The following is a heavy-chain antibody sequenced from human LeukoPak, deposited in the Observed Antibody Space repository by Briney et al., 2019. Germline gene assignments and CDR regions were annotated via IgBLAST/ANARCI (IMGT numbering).Heavy chain of an antibody. CDR2: I. CDR3: ARVYTSTWYLGYLHMDV. Sequence: GGSLRLSCAASRFTFSNFAMSWGRQAPGKGLGWVSAIKGRFTISRDIDKKSLYLQMNSVRVEDTAGYYCARVYTSTWYLGYLHMDVWGKGTTVTVSS. CDR1: RFTFSNFA. D-gene: IGHD6-13*01. J-gene: IGHJ6*03. V-gene: IGHV3-23*01.